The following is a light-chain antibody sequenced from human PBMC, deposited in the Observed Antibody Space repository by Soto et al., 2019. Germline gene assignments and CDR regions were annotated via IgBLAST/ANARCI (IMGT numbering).Light chain of an antibody. J-gene: IGKJ4*01. CDR2: GAS. CDR3: QQNFSPFFT. Sequence: EIVLTQSPGTLSLSPGERATLSCRASQSVSSSYLAWYQQKPGQAPRLLIYGASSRATGIPDRFSGSGSGTDFTLTISRLEPEDFATYYCQQNFSPFFTFGAGTKVEV. CDR1: QSVSSSY. V-gene: IGKV3-20*01.